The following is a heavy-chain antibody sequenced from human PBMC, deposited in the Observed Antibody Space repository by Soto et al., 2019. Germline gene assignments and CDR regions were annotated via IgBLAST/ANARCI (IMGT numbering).Heavy chain of an antibody. CDR3: AKDRGRPKGDFWSGYYFDY. CDR2: ISGSGGST. V-gene: IGHV3-23*01. Sequence: GGSLRLSCAASGFTFSSYAMSWVRQAPGKGLEWVSDISGSGGSTYYADSVKGRFTISRDNSKNTLYLQMNSLRAEDTAVYYCAKDRGRPKGDFWSGYYFDYWGQGTLVTVSS. CDR1: GFTFSSYA. D-gene: IGHD3-3*01. J-gene: IGHJ4*02.